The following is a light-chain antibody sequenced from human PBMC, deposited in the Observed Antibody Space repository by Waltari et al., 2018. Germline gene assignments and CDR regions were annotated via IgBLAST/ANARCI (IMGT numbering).Light chain of an antibody. V-gene: IGKV3-11*01. Sequence: EIVLTQSPATLSLSPGERATLSCRASQSISNFLAWYQQRPGRSPRLLMYDASNRATGSRSRFSGNRSGTDFTLTISSLEPEDVAVYYCQQRNYWPLTFGGGTRVEIK. J-gene: IGKJ4*01. CDR3: QQRNYWPLT. CDR1: QSISNF. CDR2: DAS.